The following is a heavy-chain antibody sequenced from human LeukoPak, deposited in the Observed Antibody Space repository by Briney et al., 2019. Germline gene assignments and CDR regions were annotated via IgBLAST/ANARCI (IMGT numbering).Heavy chain of an antibody. J-gene: IGHJ4*02. CDR3: ARVGCSGGSCHTAGYYFDY. D-gene: IGHD2-15*01. CDR1: GYTFTSYC. CDR2: INPSGGST. V-gene: IGHV1-46*03. Sequence: GASVKVSCKASGYTFTSYCMHWVRQAPGQGLEWMGIINPSGGSTSYAQKFQGRVTMTRDTSTSTVYMELSSLRSEDTAVYYCARVGCSGGSCHTAGYYFDYWGQGTLVTVSS.